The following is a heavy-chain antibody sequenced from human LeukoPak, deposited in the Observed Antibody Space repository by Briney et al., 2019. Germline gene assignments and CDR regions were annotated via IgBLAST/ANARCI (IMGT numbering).Heavy chain of an antibody. J-gene: IGHJ4*02. D-gene: IGHD2-15*01. CDR2: INPNSGVT. Sequence: GAPVKVSCKASGYTFTGYYMHWVRQAPGQGLEWMGWINPNSGVTNYAQKFQGRVTMTRDTSISTAYMELSSLRSDDTAVYYCSRERDGGYAGGYWGQGTLVTVSS. CDR3: SRERDGGYAGGY. V-gene: IGHV1-2*02. CDR1: GYTFTGYY.